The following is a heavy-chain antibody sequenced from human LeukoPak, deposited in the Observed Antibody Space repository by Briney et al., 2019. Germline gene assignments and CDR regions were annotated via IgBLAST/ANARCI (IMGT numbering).Heavy chain of an antibody. CDR3: ARDQYGSGNFDY. V-gene: IGHV1-2*02. CDR1: GYTFIDFY. CDR2: INPKSGGT. D-gene: IGHD3-10*01. Sequence: ASVKVSCKASGYTFIDFYMNWLRQAPGQGLEWMGWINPKSGGTKYAQKFQGRVTITGDTSIRTAYMELSGLTSDDTAVYYCARDQYGSGNFDYWGQGTLVTVSS. J-gene: IGHJ4*02.